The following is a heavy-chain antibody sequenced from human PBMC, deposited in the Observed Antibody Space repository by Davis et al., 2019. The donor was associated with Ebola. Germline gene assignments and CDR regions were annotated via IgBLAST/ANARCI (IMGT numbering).Heavy chain of an antibody. CDR3: AKAPLRITIFGVVTKGGMDV. CDR1: GFTFSSYA. Sequence: GESLKISCAASGFTFSSYAMSWVRQAPGKGLEWVSAISGSGGSTYYADSVKGRFTISRDNSKNTLYLQMSSLRAEDTAVYYCAKAPLRITIFGVVTKGGMDVWGQGTTVTVSS. V-gene: IGHV3-23*01. J-gene: IGHJ6*02. CDR2: ISGSGGST. D-gene: IGHD3-3*01.